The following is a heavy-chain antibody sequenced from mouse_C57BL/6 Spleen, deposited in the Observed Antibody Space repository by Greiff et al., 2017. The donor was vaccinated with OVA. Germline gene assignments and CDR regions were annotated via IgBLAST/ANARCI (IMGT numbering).Heavy chain of an antibody. Sequence: VQLQQSGTVLARPGASVKMSCKTSGYTFTSYWMHWVKQRPGQGLEWIGAIYPGNSDTSYNQKCKGKAKLTAVTSASTAYMELSSLTNEDSAVYYCTRDPDYGNYNFDYWGQGTTLTVSS. CDR3: TRDPDYGNYNFDY. D-gene: IGHD2-1*01. CDR2: IYPGNSDT. J-gene: IGHJ2*01. V-gene: IGHV1-5*01. CDR1: GYTFTSYW.